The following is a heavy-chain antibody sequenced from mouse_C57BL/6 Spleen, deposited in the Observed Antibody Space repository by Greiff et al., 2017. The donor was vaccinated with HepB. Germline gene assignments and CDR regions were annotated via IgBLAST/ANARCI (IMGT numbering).Heavy chain of an antibody. Sequence: EVKLMESGGGLVKPGGSLKLSCAASGFTFSSYAMSWVRQTPEKRLEWVATISDGGSYTYYPDNVKGRFTISRDNAKNNLYLQMSHLKSEDTAMYYCARDGYGSSYPYYFDYWGQGTTLTVSS. CDR2: ISDGGSYT. CDR3: ARDGYGSSYPYYFDY. J-gene: IGHJ2*01. D-gene: IGHD1-1*01. CDR1: GFTFSSYA. V-gene: IGHV5-4*01.